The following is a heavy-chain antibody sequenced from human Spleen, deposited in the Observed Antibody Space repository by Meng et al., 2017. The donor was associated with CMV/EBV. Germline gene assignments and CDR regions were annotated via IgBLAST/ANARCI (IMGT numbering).Heavy chain of an antibody. CDR2: IYYSGST. CDR1: GGSISSYY. V-gene: IGHV4-59*01. J-gene: IGHJ4*02. CDR3: ARVGYGYNSWYFDS. Sequence: SETLSLTCTVSGGSISSYYWSWIRQPPGKGLEWIGYIYYSGSTNYNPSLKSRVTISVDTSKFQVYLKLTSLTAADTAIYYCARVGYGYNSWYFDSWGQGTLVTVSS. D-gene: IGHD5-24*01.